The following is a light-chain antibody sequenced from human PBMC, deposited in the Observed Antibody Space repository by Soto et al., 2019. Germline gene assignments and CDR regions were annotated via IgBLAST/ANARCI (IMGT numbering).Light chain of an antibody. CDR3: QQSYSSPQT. J-gene: IGKJ1*01. Sequence: DIQMTQSPSSLSSSVEYIVIITCRSSQSISNHLNWYQQKPGKAPKLLIFAASSLQSGVPSRFSGSRSGPDFTLTISSLQPEDFETYYCQQSYSSPQTFGQGTKVDIK. CDR1: QSISNH. CDR2: AAS. V-gene: IGKV1-39*01.